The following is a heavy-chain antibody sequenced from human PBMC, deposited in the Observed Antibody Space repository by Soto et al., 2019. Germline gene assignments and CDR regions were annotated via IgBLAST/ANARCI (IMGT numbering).Heavy chain of an antibody. J-gene: IGHJ4*02. Sequence: GASVKVSCKTSGYTFSGFYMHWVRQAPGQGLEWMGIINPSGGSTSYAQKFQGRVTMTRDTSTSTVYMELSSLRSEDTAMYYCARGPPAFNYDSSGYYGYWGQGTLVTVSS. CDR2: INPSGGST. V-gene: IGHV1-46*01. D-gene: IGHD3-22*01. CDR3: ARGPPAFNYDSSGYYGY. CDR1: GYTFSGFY.